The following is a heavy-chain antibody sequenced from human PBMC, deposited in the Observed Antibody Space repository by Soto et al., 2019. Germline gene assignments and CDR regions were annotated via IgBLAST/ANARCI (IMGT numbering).Heavy chain of an antibody. Sequence: PSETLSLTCAVSGYSISSGYYWGWIRQPPGKGLEWIGSIYHSGSTYYNPSLKSRVTISVDTSKNQFSLKLSSVTAADTAVYYCARDSGYYDSSGNNWFDPWGQGTLVTVSS. V-gene: IGHV4-38-2*02. CDR2: IYHSGST. CDR1: GYSISSGYY. J-gene: IGHJ5*02. D-gene: IGHD3-22*01. CDR3: ARDSGYYDSSGNNWFDP.